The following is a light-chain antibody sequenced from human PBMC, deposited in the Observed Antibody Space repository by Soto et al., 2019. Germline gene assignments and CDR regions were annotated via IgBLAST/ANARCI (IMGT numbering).Light chain of an antibody. Sequence: DIQMTQSPSTLSASVGDRVTITCRASQSISSWLAWYQQKPGNAPTLLIYKGSSLESGVPSRFSGSGSGTEFTLTISSLQPDDFATYYCQQYNSYSTFGQGTKVEIK. V-gene: IGKV1-5*03. J-gene: IGKJ1*01. CDR3: QQYNSYST. CDR1: QSISSW. CDR2: KGS.